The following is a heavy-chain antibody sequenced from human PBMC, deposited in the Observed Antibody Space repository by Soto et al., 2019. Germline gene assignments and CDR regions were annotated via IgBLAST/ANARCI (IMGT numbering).Heavy chain of an antibody. Sequence: PGGSLRLSCAASRFSVNSDYMTWVRQAPGKGLEWVSVIYLDGSTFYSDSVKGRFTISKDSSKNTVFLQMNNLRTEDTAVYFCAREPFWSSHLPLDAFDVWGQGTMVTVSS. V-gene: IGHV3-53*01. J-gene: IGHJ3*01. CDR1: RFSVNSDY. CDR2: IYLDGST. CDR3: AREPFWSSHLPLDAFDV. D-gene: IGHD3-3*01.